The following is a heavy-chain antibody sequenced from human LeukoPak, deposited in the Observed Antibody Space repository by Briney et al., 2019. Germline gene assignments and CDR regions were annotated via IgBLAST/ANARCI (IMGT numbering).Heavy chain of an antibody. CDR1: GFTFSSYA. J-gene: IGHJ4*02. CDR3: AKDSSGWSSQYFDY. V-gene: IGHV3-23*01. Sequence: GGSLRLSCAASGFTFSSYAMSWVRQAPGKGLEWVSAISGSGGSTYYADSVKGRFTISRDNSKNTLHLQMNSLRAEDTAVYYCAKDSSGWSSQYFDYWGQGTLVTVSS. CDR2: ISGSGGST. D-gene: IGHD6-19*01.